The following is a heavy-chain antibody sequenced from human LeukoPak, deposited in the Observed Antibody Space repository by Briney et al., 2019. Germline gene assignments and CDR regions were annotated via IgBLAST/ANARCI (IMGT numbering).Heavy chain of an antibody. V-gene: IGHV4-31*03. CDR1: GDSINGGGYY. CDR2: IYYSGST. J-gene: IGHJ4*02. CDR3: ARDNYYGPGSFVY. D-gene: IGHD3-10*01. Sequence: SETLSLTCTVSGDSINGGGYYWSWTRQHPGKGLEWIGYIYYSGSTYYNPSLKSRVTISVDTSKNQFSLKVNSVTVADTAVYYCARDNYYGPGSFVYWGQGTLVTVSS.